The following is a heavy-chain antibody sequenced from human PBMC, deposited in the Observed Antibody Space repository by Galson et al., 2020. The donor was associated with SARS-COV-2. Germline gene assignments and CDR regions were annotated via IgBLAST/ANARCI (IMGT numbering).Heavy chain of an antibody. CDR1: GFTFSSYW. D-gene: IGHD3-10*01. J-gene: IGHJ3*02. CDR3: ARVLTGVFDI. V-gene: IGHV3-74*01. CDR2: INNDGSST. Sequence: GASLRLSCAASGFTFSSYWMHWVRQVPGKGLVWVSRINNDGSSTTYADSVKGRFTVSRDNAQNTLYLQMNSLRAEDTAIYYCARVLTGVFDIWGQGTMVTVSS.